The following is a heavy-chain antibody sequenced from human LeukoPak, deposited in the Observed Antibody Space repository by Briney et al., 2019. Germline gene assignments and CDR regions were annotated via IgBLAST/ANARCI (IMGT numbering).Heavy chain of an antibody. CDR3: ARVVTGYYDSSGYGGFDY. D-gene: IGHD3-22*01. CDR2: ISYDGSNK. J-gene: IGHJ4*02. Sequence: PGGSLRLSCAASGFTFSSYAMHWVRQAPGKGLEWVAVISYDGSNKYYADSVKGRFTISRDNSKNTLYLQMNSLRAEDTAVYYCARVVTGYYDSSGYGGFDYWGQGTLVTVSS. V-gene: IGHV3-30*04. CDR1: GFTFSSYA.